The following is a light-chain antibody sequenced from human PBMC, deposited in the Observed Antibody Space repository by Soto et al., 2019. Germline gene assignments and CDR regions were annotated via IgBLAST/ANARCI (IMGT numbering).Light chain of an antibody. CDR3: SSYTSSSTLVV. Sequence: SVLTQPASVSGSPGQSLTISCTGTSSDVGGYNYVSWYQQPPGKAPKLMIYDVSNRPSGVSNRFSGSKSGNTASLTISGLQAEDEADYYCSSYTSSSTLVVFCGGTKVTVL. V-gene: IGLV2-14*01. CDR2: DVS. CDR1: SSDVGGYNY. J-gene: IGLJ2*01.